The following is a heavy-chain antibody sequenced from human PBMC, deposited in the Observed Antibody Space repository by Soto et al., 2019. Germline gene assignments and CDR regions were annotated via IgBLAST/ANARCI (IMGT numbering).Heavy chain of an antibody. D-gene: IGHD3-3*01. CDR2: IFSGNHYV. V-gene: IGHV3-21*01. Sequence: EVQLVESGGGLVKPGGSLRLSCTVSGFTFTTYSMIWVRQSPGKGLEWVSSIFSGNHYVYYADSVKGRFTISRDDAKNSVSLQMNSLRAEDTARYYCVRDGGAWDYWGQGSPVVVSS. CDR3: VRDGGAWDY. CDR1: GFTFTTYS. J-gene: IGHJ4*02.